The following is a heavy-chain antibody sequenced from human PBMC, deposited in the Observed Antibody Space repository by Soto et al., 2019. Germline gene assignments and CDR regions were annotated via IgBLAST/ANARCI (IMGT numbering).Heavy chain of an antibody. CDR1: GGSIGGVGYS. D-gene: IGHD3-10*01. Sequence: SETLSLTCAVSGGSIGGVGYSWSWIRQPPGGGLEWIGYMYPSGTFLKSPSLKTRLTMSLDMSKNQFSLTLNSMTAADTAVYYCARAQFYSGSGNYNNLMFDAWGQGIQVTVSS. V-gene: IGHV4-30-2*01. CDR3: ARAQFYSGSGNYNNLMFDA. CDR2: MYPSGTF. J-gene: IGHJ5*02.